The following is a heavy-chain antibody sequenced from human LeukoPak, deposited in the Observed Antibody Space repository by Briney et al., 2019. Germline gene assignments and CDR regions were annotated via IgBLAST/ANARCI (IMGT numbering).Heavy chain of an antibody. V-gene: IGHV1-18*01. CDR3: ASTNSGTYNWFDP. Sequence: ASVKVSCKASGYTFSSSGLSWVRQAPGQGLEWLGWIIPYNANTNIAQNLQGRVNMTTDTSTSTAYLELRSLRSDDTAVYYCASTNSGTYNWFDPWGQGTLVTVSS. CDR2: IIPYNANT. J-gene: IGHJ5*02. CDR1: GYTFSSSG. D-gene: IGHD1-26*01.